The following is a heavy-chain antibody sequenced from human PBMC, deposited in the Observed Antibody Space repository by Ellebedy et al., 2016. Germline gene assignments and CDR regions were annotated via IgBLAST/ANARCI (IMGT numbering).Heavy chain of an antibody. Sequence: SETLSLTXTVSGGSISSYYWSWIRQPPGKGLEWIGYIYYSGSTNYNPSLKSRVTISVDTSKNQFSLKLSSVTAADTAVYYCARESGSSSSAWFDPWGQGTLVTVSS. CDR1: GGSISSYY. CDR3: ARESGSSSSAWFDP. D-gene: IGHD6-6*01. CDR2: IYYSGST. V-gene: IGHV4-59*01. J-gene: IGHJ5*02.